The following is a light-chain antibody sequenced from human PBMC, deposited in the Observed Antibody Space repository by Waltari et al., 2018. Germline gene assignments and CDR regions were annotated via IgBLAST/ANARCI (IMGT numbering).Light chain of an antibody. V-gene: IGLV3-21*02. CDR3: QVWDANNDPGV. J-gene: IGLJ1*01. CDR2: YDS. Sequence: SYELTQPPSVSVSAGQTDRITCSGDALPTQYAFWYQQKPGQAPILVISYDSDRPSGIPERFSGSNSGNTATLTISRVEAADEADYYCQVWDANNDPGVFGTGTEVTVL. CDR1: ALPTQY.